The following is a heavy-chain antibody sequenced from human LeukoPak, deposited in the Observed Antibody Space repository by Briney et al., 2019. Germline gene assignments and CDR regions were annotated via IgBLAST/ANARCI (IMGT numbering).Heavy chain of an antibody. CDR1: GFTFSSYA. V-gene: IGHV3-74*01. J-gene: IGHJ3*02. D-gene: IGHD3-22*01. Sequence: PGGSLRLSCAASGFTFSSYAMSWVRQAPGKGLVWLSRIKGDGSGTNYADSVKGRFIISRDNAKNTLSLQMNSLRAEDTAVYYCVRPYDSSGYQWNDAFDIWGQGTMVTVSP. CDR2: IKGDGSGT. CDR3: VRPYDSSGYQWNDAFDI.